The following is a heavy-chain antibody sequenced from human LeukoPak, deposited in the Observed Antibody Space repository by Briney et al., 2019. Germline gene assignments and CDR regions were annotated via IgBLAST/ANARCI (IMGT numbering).Heavy chain of an antibody. CDR2: MNPNSGNT. V-gene: IGHV1-8*01. CDR3: ASGALYGEGSLDY. Sequence: GASVKVSCKASGYTFTSYDINWVRQATGQGLEWMGWMNPNSGNTGYAQKFQGRVTMTRNTSISTAYMELSGLRSEDTAVYYCASGALYGEGSLDYWGQGTLVTVSS. D-gene: IGHD4-17*01. J-gene: IGHJ4*02. CDR1: GYTFTSYD.